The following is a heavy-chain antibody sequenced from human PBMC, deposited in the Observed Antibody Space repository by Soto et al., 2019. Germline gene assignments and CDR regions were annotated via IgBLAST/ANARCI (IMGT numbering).Heavy chain of an antibody. CDR3: ARWWSGSRQGFDP. J-gene: IGHJ5*02. CDR1: GASISSHNYY. CDR2: IYSSEDT. V-gene: IGHV4-39*07. Sequence: PSETLSLTCSVSGASISSHNYYWAWIRQPPGKGLECIGSIYSSEDTYYNPSLKSRVTISVDTSKNQFSLKLSSVTAADTAVYYCARWWSGSRQGFDPWGQGTLVTVSS. D-gene: IGHD3-3*01.